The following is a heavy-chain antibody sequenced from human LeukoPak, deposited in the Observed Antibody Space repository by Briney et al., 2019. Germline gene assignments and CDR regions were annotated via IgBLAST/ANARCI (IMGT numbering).Heavy chain of an antibody. Sequence: GASVKVSCKASGYTFTSYGISWVRQAPGQGLEWMGWISAYNGNTNYAQKLQGRVTMTTDTSTSTAYMELSRLRSDDTAVYYCAREVDTAMGTAVDYWGQGTLVTVSS. D-gene: IGHD5-18*01. CDR3: AREVDTAMGTAVDY. J-gene: IGHJ4*02. V-gene: IGHV1-18*01. CDR1: GYTFTSYG. CDR2: ISAYNGNT.